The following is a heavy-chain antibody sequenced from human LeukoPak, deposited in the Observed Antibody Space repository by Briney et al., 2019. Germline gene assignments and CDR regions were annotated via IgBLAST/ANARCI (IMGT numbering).Heavy chain of an antibody. CDR3: AKAPYSSSWAFDY. V-gene: IGHV3-23*01. J-gene: IGHJ4*02. CDR1: GFTFSSYA. Sequence: GGSLRLSCAAPGFTFSSYAMSWVRQAPGKGLEWVSAISGSGGSTYYADSVKGRFTISRDNSKNTLYLQMNSLRAEDTAVYYCAKAPYSSSWAFDYWGQGTLVTVSS. D-gene: IGHD6-13*01. CDR2: ISGSGGST.